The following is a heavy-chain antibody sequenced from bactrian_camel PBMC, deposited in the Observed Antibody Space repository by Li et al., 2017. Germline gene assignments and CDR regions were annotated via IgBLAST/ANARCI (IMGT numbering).Heavy chain of an antibody. CDR1: GTFTVPLC. J-gene: IGHJ7*01. D-gene: IGHD6*01. CDR2: IATGSGNT. V-gene: IGHV3S54*01. Sequence: HVQLVESGGDSVQAGGSLRLSCVVTGTFTVPLCMGWYRQGPGQEREEIVRIATGSGNTYYANSMKGRFTISRDNAENTLYLQLSSLKTDDTAMYYCAKDPSYGGAWSLTYGMDYWGKGTQVTVS.